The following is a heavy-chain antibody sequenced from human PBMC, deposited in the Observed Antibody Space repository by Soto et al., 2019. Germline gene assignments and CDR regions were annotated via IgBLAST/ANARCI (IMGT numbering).Heavy chain of an antibody. CDR1: NCTFITYG. Sequence: GASVKVSCKASNCTFITYGITWVRQAPGQGLEWVGWITPYNGNTNYGQNFQGRVTMTADTSTSTAYMELGSLTTDDTAVYYCARDTSFYFDYWGQGTRVTVSS. CDR3: ARDTSFYFDY. D-gene: IGHD2-2*01. J-gene: IGHJ4*02. V-gene: IGHV1-18*01. CDR2: ITPYNGNT.